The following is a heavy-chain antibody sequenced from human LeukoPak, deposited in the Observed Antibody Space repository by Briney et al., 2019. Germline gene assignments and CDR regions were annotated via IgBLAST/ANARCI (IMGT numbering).Heavy chain of an antibody. CDR3: ARDNRYYYDSSGYSMYYYYYGMDV. D-gene: IGHD3-22*01. CDR1: GGSISSYY. Sequence: SETLSLTCTVSGGSISSYYWSWIRQHPGKGLEWIGYIYYSGSTNYNPSLKSRVTISVDTSKNQFSLKLSSVTAADTAVYYCARDNRYYYDSSGYSMYYYYYGMDVWGQGTTVTVSS. CDR2: IYYSGST. J-gene: IGHJ6*02. V-gene: IGHV4-59*01.